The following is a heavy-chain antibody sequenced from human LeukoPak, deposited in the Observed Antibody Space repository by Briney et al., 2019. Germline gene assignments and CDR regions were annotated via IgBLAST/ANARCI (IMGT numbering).Heavy chain of an antibody. J-gene: IGHJ3*02. CDR3: ARGIAVALAFDAFDI. Sequence: PSETLSLTCTVSGGSISSYYWSWIRQPAGKGLEWIGRIYTSGSTNYNPSLKSRVTMSVDTSKNQFSLKLSSVTAADTAVYYCARGIAVALAFDAFDIWGQGTMVTVSS. CDR1: GGSISSYY. CDR2: IYTSGST. D-gene: IGHD6-19*01. V-gene: IGHV4-4*07.